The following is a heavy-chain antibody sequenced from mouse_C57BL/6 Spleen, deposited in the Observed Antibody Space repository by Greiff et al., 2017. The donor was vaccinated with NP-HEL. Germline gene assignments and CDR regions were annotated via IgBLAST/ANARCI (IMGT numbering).Heavy chain of an antibody. CDR1: GYSFTGYY. D-gene: IGHD1-1*01. CDR3: ARWDYGSSYAMDD. CDR2: INPSTGGT. J-gene: IGHJ4*01. V-gene: IGHV1-42*01. Sequence: VQLQQSGPELVKPGASVKISCKASGYSFTGYYLNWVKQSPEKSLEWIGEINPSTGGTTYNQKFKATATLTVDKSSSPAYMQLKILTSEDSADYDSARWDYGSSYAMDDWGQGTSVTVSS.